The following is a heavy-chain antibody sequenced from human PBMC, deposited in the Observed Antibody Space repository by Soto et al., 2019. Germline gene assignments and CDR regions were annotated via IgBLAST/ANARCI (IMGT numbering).Heavy chain of an antibody. CDR2: IYNDGKT. V-gene: IGHV3-53*01. J-gene: IGHJ6*02. CDR1: GLTVSSNY. CDR3: VRPLPSGQNYGLDV. Sequence: EVQLVESGGGLIQPGGSLRLSCTASGLTVSSNYMGWVRQAPGKGLEWVSVIYNDGKTYYADSVKGRLTISRDTSKNTLHLQMDTLRAEDTAVYYCVRPLPSGQNYGLDVWGQGTTVTVSS. D-gene: IGHD3-10*01.